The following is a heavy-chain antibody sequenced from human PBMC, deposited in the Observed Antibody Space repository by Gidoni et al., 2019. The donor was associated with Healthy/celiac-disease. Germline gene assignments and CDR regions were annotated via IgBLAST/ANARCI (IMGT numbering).Heavy chain of an antibody. CDR3: ARDYSSSWVRWFDP. CDR1: GGSISSSSYY. V-gene: IGHV4-39*07. D-gene: IGHD6-13*01. J-gene: IGHJ5*02. Sequence: QLQLQESGPGLVKPSETLSLTCTVSGGSISSSSYYWGWIRPPPGKGLEWIGSIYYSGSTYYNPSLKSRVTISVDTSKNQFSLKLSSVTAADTAVYYCARDYSSSWVRWFDPWGQGTLVTVSS. CDR2: IYYSGST.